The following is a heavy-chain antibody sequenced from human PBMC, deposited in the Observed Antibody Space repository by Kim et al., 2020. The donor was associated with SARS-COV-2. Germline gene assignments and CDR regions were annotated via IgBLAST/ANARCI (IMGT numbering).Heavy chain of an antibody. CDR2: INHSGST. CDR1: GGSFSGYY. D-gene: IGHD6-19*01. Sequence: SETLSLTCAVYGGSFSGYYWSWIRQPPGKGLEWIGEINHSGSTNYNPSLKSRVTISVDTSKNQFSLKLSSVTAADTAVYYCARGRTRIAVAGTRTTGKFDYWGQGTLVTVSS. V-gene: IGHV4-34*01. J-gene: IGHJ4*02. CDR3: ARGRTRIAVAGTRTTGKFDY.